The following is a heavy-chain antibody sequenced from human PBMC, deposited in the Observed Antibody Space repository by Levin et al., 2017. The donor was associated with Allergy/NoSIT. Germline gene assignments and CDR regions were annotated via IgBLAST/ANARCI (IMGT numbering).Heavy chain of an antibody. Sequence: SGPTLVKPTQTLTLTCTFSGFSLSTSGVAVGWIRQPPGKALEWLSLVYWDDNKIYSPSLKSRLTITKDTSENQVVLTMTNMDPVDTATYFCAHRGYTSGYPGGYYFDYWGQGTLVAVSS. CDR2: VYWDDNK. J-gene: IGHJ4*02. CDR3: AHRGYTSGYPGGYYFDY. CDR1: GFSLSTSGVA. D-gene: IGHD5-18*01. V-gene: IGHV2-5*02.